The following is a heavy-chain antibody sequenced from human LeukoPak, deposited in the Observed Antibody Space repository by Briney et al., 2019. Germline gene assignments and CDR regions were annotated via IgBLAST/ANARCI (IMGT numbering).Heavy chain of an antibody. D-gene: IGHD6-13*01. CDR1: GFTFSNYW. CDR2: IKSDGSST. Sequence: GGSLRLSCAASGFTFSNYWMHWVRQAPGKGPVGVSRIKSDGSSTRFADSVQGRFTISRDNGKNTLYLQMNSLRAEDTAVYYCARGGEPSNWYPGYFDYWGQGALVTVSS. CDR3: ARGGEPSNWYPGYFDY. J-gene: IGHJ4*02. V-gene: IGHV3-74*01.